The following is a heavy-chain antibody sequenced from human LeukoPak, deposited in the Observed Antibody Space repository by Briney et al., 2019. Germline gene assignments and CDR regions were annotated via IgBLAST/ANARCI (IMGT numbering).Heavy chain of an antibody. CDR2: INHSGGT. J-gene: IGHJ4*02. CDR1: GGSFSDYY. CDR3: ARGSLMITPFDY. V-gene: IGHV4-34*01. D-gene: IGHD3-16*01. Sequence: TSETLSLTCAVYGGSFSDYYWTWIRQPPGKGLEWIGEINHSGGTNHNPSLKSRVTISVDTSKNQFSLKLSSVTAADTAVYYCARGSLMITPFDYWGQGTLVTVSS.